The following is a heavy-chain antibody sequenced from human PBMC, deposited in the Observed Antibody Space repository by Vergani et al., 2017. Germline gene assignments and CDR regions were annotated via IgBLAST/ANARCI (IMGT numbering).Heavy chain of an antibody. CDR1: GFTFGDHG. V-gene: IGHV3-30-3*01. CDR2: ISYDGTNK. D-gene: IGHD3-22*01. CDR3: ARDRGREAYYYDSSGYSDY. J-gene: IGHJ4*02. Sequence: VQLVESGGGLVKPGGSLRLSCAASGFTFGDHGIHWVRRAPGKGLEWVALISYDGTNKYYTNSVRGRFTISRDNSKSTLFLQMNSLRAEDTAVYYCARDRGREAYYYDSSGYSDYWGQGTLVTVSS.